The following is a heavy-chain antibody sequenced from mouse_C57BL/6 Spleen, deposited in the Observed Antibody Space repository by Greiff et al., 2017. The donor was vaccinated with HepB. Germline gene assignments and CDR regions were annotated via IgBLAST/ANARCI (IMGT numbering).Heavy chain of an antibody. CDR2: VNPSSGYT. Sequence: QVHVKQSGAELARPGASVKMSCKASGYTFTSYTMHWVKQRPGQGLEWIGYVNPSSGYTKYNQKFKDKATLTADKSSSTAYMQLSSLTSEDSAVYYCATVDDYFDYWGQGTTLTVSS. CDR3: ATVDDYFDY. V-gene: IGHV1-4*01. CDR1: GYTFTSYT. J-gene: IGHJ2*01.